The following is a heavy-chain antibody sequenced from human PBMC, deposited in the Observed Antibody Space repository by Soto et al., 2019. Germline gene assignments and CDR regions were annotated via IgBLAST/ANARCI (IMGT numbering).Heavy chain of an antibody. CDR1: GSTFTSYD. D-gene: IGHD3-10*01. J-gene: IGHJ5*02. CDR2: MNPNSGNT. Sequence: ASVTVSFTASGSTFTSYDINWVRQAPGQGLEWMGWMNPNSGNTGYAQKFQGRVTMTRNTSISTAYMELSSLRSEDTAVYYCARGRAVRGYSWFDPWGQGTLVTVSS. CDR3: ARGRAVRGYSWFDP. V-gene: IGHV1-8*01.